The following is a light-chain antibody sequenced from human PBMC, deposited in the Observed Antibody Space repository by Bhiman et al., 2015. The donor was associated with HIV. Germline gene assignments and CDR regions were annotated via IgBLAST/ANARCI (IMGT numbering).Light chain of an antibody. CDR1: NSNIGSNY. CDR2: RNN. V-gene: IGLV1-47*01. J-gene: IGLJ3*02. Sequence: QSVLTQPPSASGTPGQRVTISCSGGNSNIGSNYVYWYQQLLGTTPKLLIYRNNQRPSGVPDRFSGSKSGTSASLAISGLRSEDEADYYCAAWDDSLSGQGVFGGGTKLTVL. CDR3: AAWDDSLSGQGV.